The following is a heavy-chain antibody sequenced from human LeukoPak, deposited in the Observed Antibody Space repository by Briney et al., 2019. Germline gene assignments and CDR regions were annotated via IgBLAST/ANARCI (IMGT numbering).Heavy chain of an antibody. CDR3: AREEAAGSFDI. CDR1: GCSISSYY. CDR2: IYTSGST. Sequence: SETLSLTCTVSGCSISSYYWSWIRQPAGKELEWIVRIYTSGSTNYYPSLKSRVTMSVETSKNQFFLQLSSVTAADTAVYYCAREEAAGSFDIWGQGTMVTVSS. D-gene: IGHD6-13*01. V-gene: IGHV4-4*07. J-gene: IGHJ3*02.